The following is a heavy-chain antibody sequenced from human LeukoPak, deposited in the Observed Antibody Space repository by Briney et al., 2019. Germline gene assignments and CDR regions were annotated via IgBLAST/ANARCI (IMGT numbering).Heavy chain of an antibody. J-gene: IGHJ5*02. V-gene: IGHV4-59*01. CDR3: ARGGNDFWSGYQIGYVDP. CDR2: IYYSGST. D-gene: IGHD3-3*01. Sequence: SETLSLTCAVYGGSFSGYYWSWIRQPPGKGLEWIGYIYYSGSTNYNPSLKSRVTISVDTSKNQFSLKLSSVTAADTAVYYCARGGNDFWSGYQIGYVDPWGQGTLVTVSS. CDR1: GGSFSGYY.